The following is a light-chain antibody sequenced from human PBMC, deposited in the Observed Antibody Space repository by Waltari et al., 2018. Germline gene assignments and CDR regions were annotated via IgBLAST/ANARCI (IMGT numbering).Light chain of an antibody. Sequence: QSALTQPASVSGSPGPSITISCTGTSSDVGSYDYCSWYQQHPGKAPKLIIYEVSNRPSGVSNRFSGSKSGNTASLTISGLQAEDEADYYCTSYTVSTPLVFGGGTKLTVL. CDR3: TSYTVSTPLV. V-gene: IGLV2-14*01. CDR2: EVS. J-gene: IGLJ3*02. CDR1: SSDVGSYDY.